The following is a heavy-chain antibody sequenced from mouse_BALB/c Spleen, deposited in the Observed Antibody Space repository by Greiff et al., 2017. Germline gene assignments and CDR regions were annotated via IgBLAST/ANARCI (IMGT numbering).Heavy chain of an antibody. CDR1: GFTFSSYG. CDR2: INSNGGST. CDR3: ARDQRYGNYD. J-gene: IGHJ3*01. D-gene: IGHD2-10*02. V-gene: IGHV5-6-3*01. Sequence: EVQVVESGGGLVQPGGSLKLSCAASGFTFSSYGMSWVRQTPDKRLELVATINSNGGSTYYPDSVKGRFTISRDNAKNTLYLQMSSLKSEDTAMYYCARDQRYGNYDWGQGTLVTVSA.